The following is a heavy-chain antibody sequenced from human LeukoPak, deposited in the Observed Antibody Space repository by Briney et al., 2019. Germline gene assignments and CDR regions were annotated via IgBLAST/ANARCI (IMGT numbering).Heavy chain of an antibody. D-gene: IGHD3-22*01. CDR1: GFTLSTYS. CDR2: IKADGSET. V-gene: IGHV3-7*04. CDR3: ARSITMIPEDY. J-gene: IGHJ4*02. Sequence: PGGSLRLSCGGSGFTLSTYSMSSVRQAPGKGLEWVAYIKADGSETYYVDFVRGRFTISRDSATNSLYLQMNSLRDEDTAVYYCARSITMIPEDYWGQGTLVTVSS.